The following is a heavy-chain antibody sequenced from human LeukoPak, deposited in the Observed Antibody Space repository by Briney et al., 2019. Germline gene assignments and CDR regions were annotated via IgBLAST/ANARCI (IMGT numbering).Heavy chain of an antibody. Sequence: SETLSLTCTVSGCSSNINTYYWAWLRQPTGKGLEWIGSIYYSGTTYYNPSLKSRVTISVDTSKNEFSLKLTAVTAANTAVYYLGRSRITMARRVTCFDYWGQGTLVTVSS. D-gene: IGHD3-10*01. V-gene: IGHV4-39*01. CDR2: IYYSGTT. J-gene: IGHJ4*02. CDR3: GRSRITMARRVTCFDY. CDR1: GCSSNINTYY.